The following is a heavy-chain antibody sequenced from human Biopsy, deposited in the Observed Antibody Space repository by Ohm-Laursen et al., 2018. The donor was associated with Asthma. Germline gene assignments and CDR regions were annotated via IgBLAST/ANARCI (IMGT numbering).Heavy chain of an antibody. CDR3: ARGYSGSDRIVYYYSGLEV. CDR2: ISAYNGNT. V-gene: IGHV1-18*04. Sequence: ASVKVSCKASGYTFTSYGISWVRQAPGQGLEWMGWISAYNGNTNYAQKLQGRVTMTTDTSTSTAYMELSSLSSEDTAVYYCARGYSGSDRIVYYYSGLEVWGQGTTVTVSS. CDR1: GYTFTSYG. J-gene: IGHJ6*02. D-gene: IGHD5-12*01.